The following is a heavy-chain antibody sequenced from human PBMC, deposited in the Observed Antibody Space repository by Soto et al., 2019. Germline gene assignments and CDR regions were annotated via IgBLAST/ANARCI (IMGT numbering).Heavy chain of an antibody. CDR3: ARDNSGYDSPFDY. J-gene: IGHJ4*02. CDR2: IYSGGST. CDR1: GFTVSSNY. V-gene: IGHV3-53*04. D-gene: IGHD5-12*01. Sequence: EVQLVESGGGLVQPGGSLRLSCAASGFTVSSNYMSWVRQAPGKGLEWVSVIYSGGSTYYADSVKGRFTISRHNSKNTLYLQMNSLRAEETAVYYCARDNSGYDSPFDYWGQGTLVTVSS.